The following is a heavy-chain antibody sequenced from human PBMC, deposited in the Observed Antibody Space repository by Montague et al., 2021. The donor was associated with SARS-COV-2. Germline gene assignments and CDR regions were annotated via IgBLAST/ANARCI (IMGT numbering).Heavy chain of an antibody. D-gene: IGHD3-16*01. V-gene: IGHV4-4*02. CDR1: GDSIITTNW. CDR3: VRDGGGKTDPAY. CDR2: IYHTGST. J-gene: IGHJ4*02. Sequence: SETLSLTCAVSGDSIITTNWWSWVRLPPGKGLEWVGEIYHTGSTNYNPSLKSRVTMSVDKPWNQFSLRLNSVTAADTAIYYCVRDGGGKTDPAYWGQGTLVTVSS.